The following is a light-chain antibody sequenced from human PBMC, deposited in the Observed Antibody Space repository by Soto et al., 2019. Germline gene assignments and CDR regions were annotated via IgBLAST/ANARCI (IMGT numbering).Light chain of an antibody. CDR1: QVIRSW. V-gene: IGKV1-12*02. J-gene: IGKJ4*01. Sequence: DIQMTQSPSSVSASVGDRVTITCRASQVIRSWLAWYQQKPGKAPKLLIYGISILQSGVPSRFSGSGSGTDFTLTISSLQPEDFATYYCLQADSFPWTFGGGTTVEIK. CDR2: GIS. CDR3: LQADSFPWT.